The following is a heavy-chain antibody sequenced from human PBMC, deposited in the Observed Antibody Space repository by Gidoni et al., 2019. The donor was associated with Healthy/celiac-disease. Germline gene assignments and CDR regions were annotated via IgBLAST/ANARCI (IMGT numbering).Heavy chain of an antibody. CDR3: AKATYYYDSSGFDY. Sequence: EVQLLESGGGLVQPGGSLRLSCAASGFTFSSYAMGWVRQAPGKGLGWVSGISGSGGSTYYADSVKGRFTISRDNSKNTLYLQMNSLRAEDTAVYYCAKATYYYDSSGFDYWGQGTLVTVSS. CDR1: GFTFSSYA. D-gene: IGHD3-22*01. V-gene: IGHV3-23*01. J-gene: IGHJ4*02. CDR2: ISGSGGST.